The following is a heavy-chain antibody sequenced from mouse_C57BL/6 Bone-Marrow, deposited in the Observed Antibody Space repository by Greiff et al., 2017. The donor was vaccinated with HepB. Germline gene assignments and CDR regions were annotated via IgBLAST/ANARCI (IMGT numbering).Heavy chain of an antibody. CDR3: ARRGSSWYFDV. J-gene: IGHJ1*03. CDR2: INPYNGGT. D-gene: IGHD1-1*01. Sequence: EVKLQESGPVLVKPGASVKMSCKASGYTFTDYYMNWVKQSHGKSLEWIGVINPYNGGTSYNQKFKGKATLTVDKSSSTAYMELNSLTSEDSAVYYCARRGSSWYFDVWGTGTTVTVSS. CDR1: GYTFTDYY. V-gene: IGHV1-19*01.